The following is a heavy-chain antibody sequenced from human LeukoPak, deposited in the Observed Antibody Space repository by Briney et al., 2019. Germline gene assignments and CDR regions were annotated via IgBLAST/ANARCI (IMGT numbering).Heavy chain of an antibody. CDR3: ARQPLSRIVVATVLWFDP. CDR2: IYYSGGT. CDR1: GGSISSSSYY. V-gene: IGHV4-39*01. Sequence: SETLSLTCTVSGGSISSSSYYWGWIRQPPGKGLEWIGSIYYSGGTYYNPSLKSRVTISVDTSKNQFSLKLSSVTAADTAVYYCARQPLSRIVVATVLWFDPWGQGTLVTVSS. D-gene: IGHD3-22*01. J-gene: IGHJ5*02.